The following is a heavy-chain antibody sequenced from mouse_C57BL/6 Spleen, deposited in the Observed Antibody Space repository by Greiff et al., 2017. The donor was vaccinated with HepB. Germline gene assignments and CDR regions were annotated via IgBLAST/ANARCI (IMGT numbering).Heavy chain of an antibody. CDR3: ARNSNWDGYYYAMDY. Sequence: VKLVESGPGLVQPSQSLSITCTVSGFSLTSYGVHWVRQSPGKGLEWLGVIWSGGSTDYNAAFISRLSISKDNSKSQVFFKMNSLQADDTAIYYCARNSNWDGYYYAMDYWGQGTSVTVSS. CDR2: IWSGGST. J-gene: IGHJ4*01. V-gene: IGHV2-2*01. D-gene: IGHD4-1*01. CDR1: GFSLTSYG.